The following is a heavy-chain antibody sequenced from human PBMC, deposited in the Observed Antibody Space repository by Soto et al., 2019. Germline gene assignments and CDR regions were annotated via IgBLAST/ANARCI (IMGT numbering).Heavy chain of an antibody. CDR2: ISNAGDP. J-gene: IGHJ6*02. CDR3: ARDTGSGSIDV. Sequence: PGGSLRLSCAASGFTFSAYDMHWVRQPPGKGLEWVSSISNAGDPYYPGSVKGRFTISREDAKNSLYLQMNSLRAGDTAVYYCARDTGSGSIDVWGQGTTVTVSS. D-gene: IGHD2-15*01. CDR1: GFTFSAYD. V-gene: IGHV3-13*05.